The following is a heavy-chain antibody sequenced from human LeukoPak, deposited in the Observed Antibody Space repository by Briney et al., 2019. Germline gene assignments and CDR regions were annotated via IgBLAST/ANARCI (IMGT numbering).Heavy chain of an antibody. CDR1: GGSISSYY. Sequence: SETLSLTCTVSGGSISSYYWSWIRQPPGKGLEWIGYIYYSGSTNYNPSLKSRVTISVDTSKNQFSLKLSSVTAADTAVYYCARVASDYDILTGYNYYGMDVWGQGTMVTVSS. CDR3: ARVASDYDILTGYNYYGMDV. J-gene: IGHJ6*02. CDR2: IYYSGST. V-gene: IGHV4-59*01. D-gene: IGHD3-9*01.